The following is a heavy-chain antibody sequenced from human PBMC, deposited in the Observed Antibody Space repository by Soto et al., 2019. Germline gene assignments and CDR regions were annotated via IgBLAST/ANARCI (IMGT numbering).Heavy chain of an antibody. Sequence: QVQLVESGGGVVQPGRSLRVSCAASGFTFSSYGMHWVRQAPGKGLEWVAAISHDGGDIYYADSVKGRLTVSRDNTKSTLYLLMNSLRPEDTAVYYCAKTPWGRYYPSNFDSWGQGTLVTVSS. CDR3: AKTPWGRYYPSNFDS. D-gene: IGHD1-26*01. CDR1: GFTFSSYG. V-gene: IGHV3-30*18. CDR2: ISHDGGDI. J-gene: IGHJ4*02.